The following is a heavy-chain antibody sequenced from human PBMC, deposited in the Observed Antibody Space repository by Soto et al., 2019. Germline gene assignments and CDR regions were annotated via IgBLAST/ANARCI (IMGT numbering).Heavy chain of an antibody. D-gene: IGHD2-15*01. V-gene: IGHV1-3*01. J-gene: IGHJ4*02. CDR1: GYTFTSYA. CDR3: ARDRYCSGGSCLDYFDY. Sequence: GASVKVSCKASGYTFTSYAMHWVRQAPGQRLEWMGWINAGNGNTKYSQKFQGRVTITRDTSASTAYMELSSLRSEDTAVYHCARDRYCSGGSCLDYFDYWGQGTLVTVSS. CDR2: INAGNGNT.